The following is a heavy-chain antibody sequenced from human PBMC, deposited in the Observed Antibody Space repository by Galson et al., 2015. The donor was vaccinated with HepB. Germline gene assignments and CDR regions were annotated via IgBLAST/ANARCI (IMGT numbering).Heavy chain of an antibody. Sequence: PALVKPTQTLTLTCTFSGFSLSAGGVGVGWIRQPPGKALEWLALIDWDDDEYYSTSLKTRLTISKDTSKNQVVLTMTNMDPVDTATYYCARILAVAGTRAFDYWGQGTLVTVSS. CDR1: GFSLSAGGVG. J-gene: IGHJ4*02. CDR2: IDWDDDE. CDR3: ARILAVAGTRAFDY. V-gene: IGHV2-70*01. D-gene: IGHD6-19*01.